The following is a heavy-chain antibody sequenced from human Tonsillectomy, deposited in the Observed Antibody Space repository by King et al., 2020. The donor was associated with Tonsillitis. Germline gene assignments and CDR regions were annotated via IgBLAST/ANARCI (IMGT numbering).Heavy chain of an antibody. CDR3: TRGRDREIPKYCATTSCYEGFGY. CDR1: GFTFGDYA. CDR2: IRGKAHRGTS. V-gene: IGHV3-49*04. D-gene: IGHD5-12*01. J-gene: IGHJ4*02. Sequence: VQLVESGGGLVQPGRSLRLSCTTSGFTFGDYAMSWVRQAPGKGLEWVGFIRGKAHRGTSEYAASVKGRFTISRDDSKSIAYLQMNSLRTDDTAVYFCTRGRDREIPKYCATTSCYEGFGYWGQGTPVTVSS.